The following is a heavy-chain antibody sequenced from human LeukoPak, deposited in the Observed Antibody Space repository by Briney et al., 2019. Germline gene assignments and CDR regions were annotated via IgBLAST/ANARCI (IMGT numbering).Heavy chain of an antibody. J-gene: IGHJ4*02. CDR3: ARSYSGSYYRTFDY. Sequence: SETLSLTCRVSGGSISNYYWSWIRQPPGMGLEWIGYIYYSGSTNYNPSLKSRVTISVDTSKNQFSLKLTSVTAADTAVYYCARSYSGSYYRTFDYWGQGTLVTVSS. D-gene: IGHD3-10*01. CDR1: GGSISNYY. V-gene: IGHV4-59*01. CDR2: IYYSGST.